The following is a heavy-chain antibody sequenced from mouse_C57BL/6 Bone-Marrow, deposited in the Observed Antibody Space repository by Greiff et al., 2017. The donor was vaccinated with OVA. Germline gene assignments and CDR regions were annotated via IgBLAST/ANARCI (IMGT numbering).Heavy chain of an antibody. CDR2: INYDGSST. Sequence: DVKLVESEGGLVQPGSSMKLSCTASGFTFSDYYMAWVRQVPEKGLEWVANINYDGSSTYYLDSLKSRFIISRDNAKNILYLQMSSLKSEDTATYYCARGEGDDMDYWGQGTSVTVSS. CDR1: GFTFSDYY. V-gene: IGHV5-16*01. CDR3: ARGEGDDMDY. J-gene: IGHJ4*01.